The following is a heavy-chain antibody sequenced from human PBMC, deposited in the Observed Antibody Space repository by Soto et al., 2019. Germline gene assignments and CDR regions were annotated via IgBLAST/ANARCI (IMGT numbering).Heavy chain of an antibody. Sequence: ASVKVSCKASGGTFSSDTLSWVRQAPGQGLEWMGRMNPNSGNTGYAQKFQGRVTMTRNTSISTAYMELSSLRSEDTAVYYCARGAASAYDAFDIWGQGTMVTVSS. J-gene: IGHJ3*02. V-gene: IGHV1-8*02. D-gene: IGHD2-15*01. CDR2: MNPNSGNT. CDR1: GGTFSSDT. CDR3: ARGAASAYDAFDI.